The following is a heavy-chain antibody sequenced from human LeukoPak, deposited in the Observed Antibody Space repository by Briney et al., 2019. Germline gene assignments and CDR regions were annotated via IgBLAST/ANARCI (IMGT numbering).Heavy chain of an antibody. CDR3: ARHALPLWFGPRDQTYYMDV. D-gene: IGHD3-10*01. J-gene: IGHJ6*03. Sequence: GESLKISCKGSGYSFTSYWIGWVRQMPGKGLEWMGIIYPGDSDTRYSPSFQGQVTISADKSISTAYLQWSSLKASDTAMYYCARHALPLWFGPRDQTYYMDVWGKGTTVTVSS. CDR2: IYPGDSDT. CDR1: GYSFTSYW. V-gene: IGHV5-51*01.